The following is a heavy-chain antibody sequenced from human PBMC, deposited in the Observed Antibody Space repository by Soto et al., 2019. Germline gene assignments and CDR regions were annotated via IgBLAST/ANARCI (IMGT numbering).Heavy chain of an antibody. J-gene: IGHJ6*02. Sequence: SQTLSLTCVISGDSVSSNSAGWNWIRQSPSSGLEWLGRTYYKSKWNNDYALSVKSRITINPDTSKNQFSLHLYSVTPEDTAVYYCTGITWFRGMDVWGQGTPVTVSS. D-gene: IGHD3-10*01. CDR3: TGITWFRGMDV. CDR1: GDSVSSNSAG. V-gene: IGHV6-1*01. CDR2: TYYKSKWNN.